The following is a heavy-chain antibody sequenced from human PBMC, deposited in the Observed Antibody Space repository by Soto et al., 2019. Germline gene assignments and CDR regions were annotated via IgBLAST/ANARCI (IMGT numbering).Heavy chain of an antibody. D-gene: IGHD6-13*01. CDR2: IYYSGST. CDR1: GGSISSYY. Sequence: SETLSLTCTVSGGSISSYYWSWIRQPPGKGLEWIGYIYYSGSTNYNPSLKSRVTISVDTSKNQFSLKLSSVTAADTAVYYCARLSPLADPGYMDVWGKGTTVTVSS. V-gene: IGHV4-59*08. J-gene: IGHJ6*03. CDR3: ARLSPLADPGYMDV.